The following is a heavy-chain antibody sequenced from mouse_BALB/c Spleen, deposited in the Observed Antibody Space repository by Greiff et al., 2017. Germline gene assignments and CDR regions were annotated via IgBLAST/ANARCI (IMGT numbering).Heavy chain of an antibody. CDR3: ARRLLQYFDV. CDR1: GYTFTDYN. Sequence: VQLKESGPELVKPGASVKISCKASGYTFTDYNMHWVKQSHGKSLEWIGYIYPYNGGTGYNQKFKSKATLTVDNSSSTAYMELRSLTSEDSAVYYCARRLLQYFDVWGAGTTVTVSS. V-gene: IGHV1S29*02. D-gene: IGHD2-3*01. J-gene: IGHJ1*01. CDR2: IYPYNGGT.